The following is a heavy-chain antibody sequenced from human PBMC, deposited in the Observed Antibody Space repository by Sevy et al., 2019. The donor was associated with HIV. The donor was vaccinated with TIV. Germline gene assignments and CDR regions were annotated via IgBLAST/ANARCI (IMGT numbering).Heavy chain of an antibody. CDR2: IYTSGST. CDR1: GGSISSYY. D-gene: IGHD2-15*01. Sequence: SETLSLTCTVSGGSISSYYWSWIRQPAGKGLEWIGRIYTSGSTNYNPSLKSRVTMSVDTSKNQFSLKLSSVTAADTAVYYCARDLQYGGNPEDAFDIWGQGTMVTVSS. V-gene: IGHV4-4*07. CDR3: ARDLQYGGNPEDAFDI. J-gene: IGHJ3*02.